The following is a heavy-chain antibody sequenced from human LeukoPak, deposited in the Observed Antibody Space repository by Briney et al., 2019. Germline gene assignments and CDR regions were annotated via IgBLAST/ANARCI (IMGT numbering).Heavy chain of an antibody. V-gene: IGHV3-23*01. CDR3: AKGSKTVLFTRDHYIDV. J-gene: IGHJ6*03. CDR1: GFTFSSYD. Sequence: GGSLRLSCAASGFTFSSYDMSWVRQAPGKGLEWVSSISGSGGSTYYADSVKGRFTISRDNSKSTLYLQMNSLRAEDTAVYYCAKGSKTVLFTRDHYIDVWGKGTTVTISS. D-gene: IGHD3-16*01. CDR2: ISGSGGST.